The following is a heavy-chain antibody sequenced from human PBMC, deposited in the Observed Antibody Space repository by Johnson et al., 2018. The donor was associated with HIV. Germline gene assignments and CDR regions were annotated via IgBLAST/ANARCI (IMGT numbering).Heavy chain of an antibody. CDR3: ARDRTITGNDPFDI. V-gene: IGHV3-NL1*01. J-gene: IGHJ3*02. Sequence: QVQLVESGGGVVQPGGSLRLSCAASGFTFSTFGMHWVRQAPGKGLEWVSGISWNSGIIGYADSVKGRFTITRDNAKNTLYLQMNSLRAEDTALYYCARDRTITGNDPFDIWGQGTMVTVSS. CDR1: GFTFSTFG. CDR2: ISWNSGII. D-gene: IGHD1-20*01.